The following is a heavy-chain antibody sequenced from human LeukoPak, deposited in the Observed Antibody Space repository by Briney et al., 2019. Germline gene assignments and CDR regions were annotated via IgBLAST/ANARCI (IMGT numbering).Heavy chain of an antibody. CDR1: GGSISSGGYS. CDR3: ARGDYGSYFDY. CDR2: IYHSGST. J-gene: IGHJ4*02. D-gene: IGHD4-17*01. V-gene: IGHV4-30-2*01. Sequence: PSETLSLTCAVSGGSISSGGYSWSWIRQPPGKGLEWIGYIYHSGSTYYNPSLKSRVTISVDTSKNQFSLKLSSVTAADTAVYYCARGDYGSYFDYWGQGTLVTVSS.